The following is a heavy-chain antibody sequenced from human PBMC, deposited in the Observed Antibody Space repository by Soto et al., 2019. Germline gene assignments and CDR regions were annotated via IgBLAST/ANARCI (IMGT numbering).Heavy chain of an antibody. D-gene: IGHD6-13*01. CDR3: ARSGYAGSSWYSIDYYYGMDV. Sequence: PSQTLSLTCAISGDSVSSNSAAWNWIRQSPSRGLEWLGRTYYRSKWYNDYAVSVKSRITINPDTSKNQFSLQLNSVTPEDTAVYYCARSGYAGSSWYSIDYYYGMDVWGQGTTVTVSS. CDR1: GDSVSSNSAA. J-gene: IGHJ6*02. V-gene: IGHV6-1*01. CDR2: TYYRSKWYN.